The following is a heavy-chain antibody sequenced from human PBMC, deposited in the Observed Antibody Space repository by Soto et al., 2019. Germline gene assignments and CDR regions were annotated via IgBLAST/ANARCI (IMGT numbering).Heavy chain of an antibody. CDR1: GYTFSGYD. Sequence: QVQLVQSGAEVKKPGASVRVSCKASGYTFSGYDINWVRQATGQGLEWMGWVSPDSGSTGYAGISQGRVTMTWDRPTTTAYMDLSSLTSEDSAVYYCARATELRYVEWSVYRGGNYAMDVWGQGTTVTVAS. J-gene: IGHJ6*02. D-gene: IGHD3-3*01. V-gene: IGHV1-8*01. CDR3: ARATELRYVEWSVYRGGNYAMDV. CDR2: VSPDSGST.